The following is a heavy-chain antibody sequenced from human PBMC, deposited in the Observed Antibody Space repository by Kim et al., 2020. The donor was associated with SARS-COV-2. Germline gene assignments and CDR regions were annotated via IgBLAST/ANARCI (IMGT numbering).Heavy chain of an antibody. CDR3: TFWSVGGLGGGKLSIDY. CDR2: IRSKANSYAT. J-gene: IGHJ4*02. D-gene: IGHD3-16*01. V-gene: IGHV3-73*01. CDR1: GFTFSGSA. Sequence: GGSLRLSCAASGFTFSGSAMHWVRQASGKGLEWVGRIRSKANSYATAYAASVKGRFSISRDDSKNTAYLQMNSLKTEDTAVYYCTFWSVGGLGGGKLSIDYWGQGTLVTVSS.